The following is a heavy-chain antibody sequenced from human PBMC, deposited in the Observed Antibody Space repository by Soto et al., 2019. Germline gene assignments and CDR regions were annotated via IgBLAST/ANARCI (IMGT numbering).Heavy chain of an antibody. D-gene: IGHD3-16*01. Sequence: PGGSLRLSCAASGFIFSDYHMNMVKKVPGKGLVWVSRIDTDGITTKYAGSVKGRFTISRDNAKNSLYLQMNSLRPEDTALYYCTKARLWGGDGYNSYYYNAMDVWGQGTTVTVSS. J-gene: IGHJ6*02. CDR2: IDTDGITT. CDR1: GFIFSDYH. V-gene: IGHV3-74*01. CDR3: TKARLWGGDGYNSYYYNAMDV.